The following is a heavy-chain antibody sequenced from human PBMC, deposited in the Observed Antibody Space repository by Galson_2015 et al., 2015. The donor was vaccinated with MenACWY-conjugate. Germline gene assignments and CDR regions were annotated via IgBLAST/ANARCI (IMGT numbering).Heavy chain of an antibody. CDR2: ISSSSSYT. CDR1: GFTFSDYY. D-gene: IGHD5-18*01. J-gene: IGHJ3*02. V-gene: IGHV3-11*06. CDR3: ARELAGTAMVTGDAFDI. Sequence: SLRLSCAASGFTFSDYYMSWIRQAPGKGLEWVSYISSSSSYTNYADSVKGRFTISRDNAKNSLYLQMNSLRAEDTAVYYCARELAGTAMVTGDAFDIWGQGTMVTVSS.